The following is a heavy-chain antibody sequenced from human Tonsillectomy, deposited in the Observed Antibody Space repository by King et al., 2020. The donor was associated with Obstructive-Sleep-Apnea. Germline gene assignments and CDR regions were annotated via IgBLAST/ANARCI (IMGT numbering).Heavy chain of an antibody. CDR2: ISHDGGNK. CDR1: GFTFSSYA. Sequence: VQLVESGGGVVQPGRSLRLSCAASGFTFSSYAMHWVRQAPGKGLEWVAVISHDGGNKSYAESVKGRFTISRDNSKNTLYLQMSSLRAEDTAVYYCARDGDYYGSGSYYPLDYWGQGTLVTVSS. CDR3: ARDGDYYGSGSYYPLDY. D-gene: IGHD3-10*01. J-gene: IGHJ4*02. V-gene: IGHV3-30*04.